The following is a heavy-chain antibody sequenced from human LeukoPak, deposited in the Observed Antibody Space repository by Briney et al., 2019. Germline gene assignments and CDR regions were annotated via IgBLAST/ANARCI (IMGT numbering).Heavy chain of an antibody. D-gene: IGHD7-27*01. J-gene: IGHJ4*02. CDR2: ISPNSGGT. V-gene: IGHV1-2*02. Sequence: ASVKVSCKASGYTFTDYYIHWVRQAPGQGLEYMGWISPNSGGTNYAQMFQGRVTMTSDTSINTAFMELRSPRSDDTAVFYCARDSTGGYPDYWGQGTLVTVSA. CDR3: ARDSTGGYPDY. CDR1: GYTFTDYY.